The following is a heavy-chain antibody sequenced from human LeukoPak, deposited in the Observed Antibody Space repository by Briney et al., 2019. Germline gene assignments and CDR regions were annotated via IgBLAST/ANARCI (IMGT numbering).Heavy chain of an antibody. CDR2: IIPIFGTA. J-gene: IGHJ3*02. CDR1: GGTFSSYA. V-gene: IGHV1-69*13. CDR3: AREGYSSSWSDAFDI. Sequence: ASVKVSYKASGGTFSSYAFSGVRQAPGQGLEWVGGIIPIFGTANDAQKFQGRFTITADESTSTAYMELSSLRSEDTAVYYCAREGYSSSWSDAFDIWGQGTMVTVSS. D-gene: IGHD6-13*01.